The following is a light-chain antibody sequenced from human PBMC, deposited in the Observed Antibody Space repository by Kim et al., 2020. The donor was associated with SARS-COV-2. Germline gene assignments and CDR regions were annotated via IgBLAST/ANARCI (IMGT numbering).Light chain of an antibody. Sequence: GQKVSIPCSGRTSNNGNNYVYWYHQLPGTATKLLIYDNNKRPSGIPDRFSGSKSGTSATLGITGLQTGDEADYYCGTWDSSLNAVLYGGGTQLTVL. CDR3: GTWDSSLNAVL. J-gene: IGLJ2*01. CDR2: DNN. V-gene: IGLV1-51*01. CDR1: TSNNGNNY.